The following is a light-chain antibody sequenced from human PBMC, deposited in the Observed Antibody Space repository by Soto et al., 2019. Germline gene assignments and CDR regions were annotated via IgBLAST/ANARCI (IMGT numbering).Light chain of an antibody. J-gene: IGKJ1*01. Sequence: EIVMTQSPATLSVSPGERAPLSCWASQSVSSNLAWYQQKPGQAPRLLIYGASTRATGIPARFSGSGSGTEFTLTISSLQSEDFAVYYCHQYNNWPRTFGQGTKVDI. V-gene: IGKV3-15*01. CDR1: QSVSSN. CDR2: GAS. CDR3: HQYNNWPRT.